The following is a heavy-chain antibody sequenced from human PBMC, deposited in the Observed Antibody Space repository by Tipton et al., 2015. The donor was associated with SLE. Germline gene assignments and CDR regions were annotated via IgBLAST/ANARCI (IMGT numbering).Heavy chain of an antibody. D-gene: IGHD7-27*01. CDR1: GFTFSSYG. CDR2: IWYDGSNK. CDR3: AKDLGSGKGIGFQH. Sequence: SLRLSCAASGFTFSSYGMHWVRQAPGKGLEWVAVIWYDGSNKYYADSVKGRFTISRDNSKNTLYLQMSSLSAEDSAVYYCAKDLGSGKGIGFQHWGQGALVIVSS. V-gene: IGHV3-33*06. J-gene: IGHJ1*01.